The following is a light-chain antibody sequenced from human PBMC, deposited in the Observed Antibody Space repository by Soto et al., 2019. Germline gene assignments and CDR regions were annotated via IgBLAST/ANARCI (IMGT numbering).Light chain of an antibody. CDR3: QQFNNFPVT. J-gene: IGKJ4*01. CDR2: YAS. V-gene: IGKV1D-13*01. Sequence: AIQLTQSPSSLSASVGDRVTITCRASQGVSSALAWYQQKPGKAPNLLIYYASSLESGVPSRFSGSGSGTDFTLTISSLQPEDFATYYCQQFNNFPVTFGGGTKGDIK. CDR1: QGVSSA.